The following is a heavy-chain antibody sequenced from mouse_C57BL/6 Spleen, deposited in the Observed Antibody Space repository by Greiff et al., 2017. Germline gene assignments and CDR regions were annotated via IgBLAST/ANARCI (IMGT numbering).Heavy chain of an antibody. V-gene: IGHV1-55*01. CDR2: IYPGSGST. CDR3: ARWDYGSSYVDDY. CDR1: GYTFTSYW. Sequence: QVQLQQPGAELVQPGASVKMSCKASGYTFTSYWITWVKQRPGQGLEWIGDIYPGSGSTNYNEKFKSKATLTVDTSSSTAYMQLSSLTSEDSAVYYGARWDYGSSYVDDYWGQGTTLTVSS. J-gene: IGHJ2*01. D-gene: IGHD1-1*01.